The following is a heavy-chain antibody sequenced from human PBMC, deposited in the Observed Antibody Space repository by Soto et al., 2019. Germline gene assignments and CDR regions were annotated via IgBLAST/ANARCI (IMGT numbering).Heavy chain of an antibody. CDR1: GFSLSTSGMC. J-gene: IGHJ4*02. V-gene: IGHV2-70*01. Sequence: SGPTLVNPTQTLTLTCTFSGFSLSTSGMCESWIRQPPGKALEWLALIDWDDDKYYSTSLKTRLTISKDTSKNQVVLTMTNMDPVDTATYSCARIRGFGYSIDYWGQGTLVTVSS. D-gene: IGHD6-13*01. CDR3: ARIRGFGYSIDY. CDR2: IDWDDDK.